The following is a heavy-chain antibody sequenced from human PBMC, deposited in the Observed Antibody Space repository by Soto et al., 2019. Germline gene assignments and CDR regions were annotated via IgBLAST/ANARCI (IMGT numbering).Heavy chain of an antibody. CDR1: GGTFSSYA. CDR3: ATRGMGYCSGGSCYRTYYYYYGMDV. CDR2: IIPIFGTA. Sequence: QVQLVQSGAEVKKPGSSVKVSCKASGGTFSSYAISWVRQAPGQGLEWMGGIIPIFGTANYAQKFQGRVTITADESTGTAYMELSSLRSEDTAVYYCATRGMGYCSGGSCYRTYYYYYGMDVWGQGTTVTVSS. D-gene: IGHD2-15*01. J-gene: IGHJ6*02. V-gene: IGHV1-69*01.